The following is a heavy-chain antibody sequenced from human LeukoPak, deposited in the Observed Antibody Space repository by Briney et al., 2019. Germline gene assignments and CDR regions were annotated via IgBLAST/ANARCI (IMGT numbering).Heavy chain of an antibody. D-gene: IGHD1-1*01. Sequence: GGSLRLSCAASEFSVGSNYMTWVRQAPGKGLEWVSLIYSGGSTYYADSVKGRFAISRDNSKNTLYLQMNTLTVEDTAVYYCARDDFNDVGYFDYWAREPRSPSPQ. J-gene: IGHJ4*02. CDR1: EFSVGSNY. CDR2: IYSGGST. V-gene: IGHV3-66*02. CDR3: ARDDFNDVGYFDY.